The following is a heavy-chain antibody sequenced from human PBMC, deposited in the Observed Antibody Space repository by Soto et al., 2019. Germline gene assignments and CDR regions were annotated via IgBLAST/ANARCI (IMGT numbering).Heavy chain of an antibody. Sequence: QIQLVQSGPEVRKPGTAVTVSCKASGFTFSSSTIQWVRQARGQGLEWMGWIVIGSGSTTYAQKFRERITITRDMSTGTAFMDLSSLTSDDTAVYYCAADRDGSMFVAAWCQGTRVTVSS. CDR2: IVIGSGST. V-gene: IGHV1-58*02. CDR3: AADRDGSMFVAA. J-gene: IGHJ5*02. CDR1: GFTFSSST. D-gene: IGHD3-10*02.